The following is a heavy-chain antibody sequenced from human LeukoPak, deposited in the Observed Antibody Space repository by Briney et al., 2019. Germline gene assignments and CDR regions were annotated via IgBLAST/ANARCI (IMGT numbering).Heavy chain of an antibody. CDR3: AGSGYSYGYHLD. V-gene: IGHV4-59*08. Sequence: SETLSLTCTVSGGSISSYYWSWIRQPPGKGLEWIGYIYYSGSTNYNPSLKSRVTISVDTSKNQFSLKLSSVTAADTAVYYCAGSGYSYGYHLDWGQGTLVTVSS. CDR1: GGSISSYY. D-gene: IGHD5-18*01. J-gene: IGHJ4*02. CDR2: IYYSGST.